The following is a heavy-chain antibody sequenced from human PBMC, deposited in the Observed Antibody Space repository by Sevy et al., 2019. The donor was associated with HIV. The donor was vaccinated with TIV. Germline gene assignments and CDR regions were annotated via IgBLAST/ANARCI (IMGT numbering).Heavy chain of an antibody. V-gene: IGHV3-11*01. D-gene: IGHD6-19*01. CDR2: ISSRGSTI. Sequence: GGSLRLSCAASGFTFSDYYMSWIRQAPGKGLEWVSYISSRGSTIYYADSVKGRFTISRDNAKNSLYLQMNSLRAEDTAVYYCARDGPLGYSTCCLDYWGQGTLVTVSS. CDR1: GFTFSDYY. CDR3: ARDGPLGYSTCCLDY. J-gene: IGHJ4*02.